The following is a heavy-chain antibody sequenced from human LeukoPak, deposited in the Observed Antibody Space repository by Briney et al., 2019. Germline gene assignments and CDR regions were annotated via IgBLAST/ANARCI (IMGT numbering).Heavy chain of an antibody. J-gene: IGHJ5*02. CDR2: IYHSGST. CDR3: ARDEYYDFWSGYDP. V-gene: IGHV4-30-2*01. CDR1: GGSISSGGYY. D-gene: IGHD3-3*01. Sequence: SETLSLTFTVSGGSISSGGYYWSWIRQPPGKGLEWIGYIYHSGSTYYNPSLKSRVTISVDRSKNQFSLKLSSVTAADTAVYYCARDEYYDFWSGYDPWGQGTLVTVSS.